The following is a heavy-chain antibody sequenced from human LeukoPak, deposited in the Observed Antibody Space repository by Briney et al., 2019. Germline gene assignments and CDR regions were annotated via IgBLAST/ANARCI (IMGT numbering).Heavy chain of an antibody. CDR1: GGSLNNYY. CDR2: INHSGST. CDR3: AREYSTSSTSFDH. V-gene: IGHV4-34*01. Sequence: PSETLSLTCAVYGGSLNNYYWSWVRQPPGKGLEWIGEINHSGSTNYNPSLKSRVTISRDTSKIQFSLKLSSVTAADTAVYYCAREYSTSSTSFDHWGQGTLVTVSS. D-gene: IGHD6-6*01. J-gene: IGHJ4*02.